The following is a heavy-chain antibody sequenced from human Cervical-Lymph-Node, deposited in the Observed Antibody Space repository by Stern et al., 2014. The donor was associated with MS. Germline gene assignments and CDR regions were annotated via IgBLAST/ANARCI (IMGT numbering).Heavy chain of an antibody. CDR3: ARVKWYFDL. J-gene: IGHJ2*01. CDR2: VNHVGTP. D-gene: IGHD2-21*01. V-gene: IGHV4-4*02. Sequence: QVQLQESGPGLVRPSGTLSLTCGVSGDSISGSSDWWSWVRQAPGKGLEWIAEVNHVGTPTYNPSLKSRFTISVDTATNQFSLNLNSATAADTAVYYCARVKWYFDLWGRGTLVTVSS. CDR1: GDSISGSSDW.